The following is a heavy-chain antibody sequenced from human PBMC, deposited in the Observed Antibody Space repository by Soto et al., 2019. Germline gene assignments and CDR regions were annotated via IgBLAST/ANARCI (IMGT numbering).Heavy chain of an antibody. CDR2: INGDGSST. CDR3: VRDFR. CDR1: GFPFSNSW. J-gene: IGHJ4*02. V-gene: IGHV3-74*01. Sequence: EVQLVESGGGLVQPGGSLRLSCAASGFPFSNSWMSWVRQAPGKGLVWVSRINGDGSSTNYADSVKGRFTISRDNAMKTLHLQMKSLRVEDTAVYYCVRDFRWGQGTLVTVSS.